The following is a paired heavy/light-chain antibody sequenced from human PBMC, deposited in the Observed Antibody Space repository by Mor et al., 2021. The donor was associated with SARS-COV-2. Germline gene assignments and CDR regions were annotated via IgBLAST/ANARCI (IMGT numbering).Light chain of an antibody. CDR1: QGVGSN. Sequence: IVMTQSPATLSVSPGERATLSCRASQGVGSNLAWYQQKPGQAPRLLIYGASIRATGIPGRFSGSGSGTEFTLTISSLQSEDFAVYYCQQYDNWPPWTFGQGTKVEIK. CDR3: QQYDNWPPWT. J-gene: IGKJ1*01. V-gene: IGKV3-15*01. CDR2: GAS.
Heavy chain of an antibody. V-gene: IGHV3-48*02. CDR1: GFTFSMYS. CDR2: ISSSSGTI. D-gene: IGHD3-10*01. CDR3: ARDSYYYHSGSSNWFDP. Sequence: EVQLVESGGGLVQPGGSLRLSCAASGFTFSMYSMNWVRQAPGKGLEWISYISSSSGTIYYADSVQGRFTISRDNANNSLYLEMSSLRDEDAAVYYCARDSYYYHSGSSNWFDPWGQGTLVIVSS. J-gene: IGHJ5*02.